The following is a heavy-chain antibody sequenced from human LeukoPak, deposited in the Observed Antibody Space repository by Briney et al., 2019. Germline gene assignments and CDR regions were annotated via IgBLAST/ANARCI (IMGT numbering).Heavy chain of an antibody. CDR2: INTDGTVT. CDR1: GFTFSKYW. D-gene: IGHD6-19*01. V-gene: IGHV3-74*01. J-gene: IGHJ4*02. Sequence: GGSLRLSRAASGFTFSKYWMLWVRHAPGKGLESVSRINTDGTVTTYADSVKGRFTVSRDNADNTMFLQMNSVRDEDTAVYYCATKQWLAPPPDSWGQGTPVTVSS. CDR3: ATKQWLAPPPDS.